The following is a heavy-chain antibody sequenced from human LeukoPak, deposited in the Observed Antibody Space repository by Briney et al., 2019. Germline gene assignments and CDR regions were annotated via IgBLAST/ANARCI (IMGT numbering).Heavy chain of an antibody. D-gene: IGHD2-2*01. CDR1: GGSISSGGYY. J-gene: IGHJ5*02. Sequence: SETLSLTCTVSGGSISSGGYYWSWIRQHPGKGLEWIGYTYYSGSSYYNPSLKSRVTISVDTSKNQFSLKLSSVTAADTAVYYCAREVVPAAIRDLRWFDPWGQGTLVTVSS. CDR3: AREVVPAAIRDLRWFDP. CDR2: TYYSGSS. V-gene: IGHV4-31*03.